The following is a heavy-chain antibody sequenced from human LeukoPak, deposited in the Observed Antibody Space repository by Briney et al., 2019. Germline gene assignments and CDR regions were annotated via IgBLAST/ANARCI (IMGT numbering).Heavy chain of an antibody. Sequence: PGGSLRLSCAASGFTFSSYSMNWVRQAPGKGLEWVSSISSSSSYIYYAGSVKGRFTISRDNAKNSLYLQMNSLRAEDTAVYYCATPSDNWNYDRWGQGTLVTVSS. CDR2: ISSSSSYI. V-gene: IGHV3-21*01. CDR3: ATPSDNWNYDR. CDR1: GFTFSSYS. D-gene: IGHD1-7*01. J-gene: IGHJ4*02.